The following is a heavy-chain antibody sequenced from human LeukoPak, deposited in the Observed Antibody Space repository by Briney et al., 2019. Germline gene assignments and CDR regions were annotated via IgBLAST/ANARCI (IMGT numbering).Heavy chain of an antibody. D-gene: IGHD4-17*01. CDR2: ISSNSRTI. V-gene: IGHV3-48*01. CDR3: ARDVGVYGDYAILGY. Sequence: GGSLRLSCAASGFTFSSYAMNWVRQAPGKGLEWISFISSNSRTILYTDSVRGRFTSSRDNAKNSLYLQMNNLRVEDSAVYYCARDVGVYGDYAILGYWGQGTLVTVSS. J-gene: IGHJ4*02. CDR1: GFTFSSYA.